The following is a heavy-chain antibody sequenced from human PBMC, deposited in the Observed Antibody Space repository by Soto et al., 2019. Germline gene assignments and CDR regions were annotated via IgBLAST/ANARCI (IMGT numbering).Heavy chain of an antibody. V-gene: IGHV4-31*03. D-gene: IGHD4-17*01. CDR1: GGSIDSGGYY. Sequence: SETLSLTCTVSGGSIDSGGYYWTWIRQHPGKGLEWIGYIYYNGRTSYNPPLESRVTISVDTSKNQFSLKLSSVTAADTAVYYCARDYGDYGAYDYWGQGTLVTVSS. CDR3: ARDYGDYGAYDY. J-gene: IGHJ4*02. CDR2: IYYNGRT.